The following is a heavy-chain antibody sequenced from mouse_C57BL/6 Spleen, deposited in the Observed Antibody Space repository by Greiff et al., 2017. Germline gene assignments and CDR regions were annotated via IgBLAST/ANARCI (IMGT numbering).Heavy chain of an antibody. CDR2: IYPRDGST. V-gene: IGHV1-85*01. CDR1: GYTFTSYD. Sequence: QVQLQQSGPELVKPGASVKLSCKASGYTFTSYDINWVKQRPGQGLEWIGWIYPRDGSTKYNEKFKGKATLTVDTSSSTAYMELHSLTSEDSAVYFCASRGLMKTKTPYWYCDVWGTGTTVTVSS. CDR3: ASRGLMKTKTPYWYCDV. D-gene: IGHD2-2*01. J-gene: IGHJ1*03.